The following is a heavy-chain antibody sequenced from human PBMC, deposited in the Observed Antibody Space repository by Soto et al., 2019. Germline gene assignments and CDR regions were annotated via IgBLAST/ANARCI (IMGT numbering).Heavy chain of an antibody. CDR3: ARGGMGKSYWTLDS. CDR2: IMAYNNNP. CDR1: GYTFSNYG. J-gene: IGHJ4*02. Sequence: ASVKVSCKASGYTFSNYGVNWVRQAPGQGLEWLGYIMAYNNNPHYAQKFVGRVTMTADTSTSTAFLELRGLTSDDTAVYYCARGGMGKSYWTLDSWGQGTQVTVSS. D-gene: IGHD1-26*01. V-gene: IGHV1-18*01.